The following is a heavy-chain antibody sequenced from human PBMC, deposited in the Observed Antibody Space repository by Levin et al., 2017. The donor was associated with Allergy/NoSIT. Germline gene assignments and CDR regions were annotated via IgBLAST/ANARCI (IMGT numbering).Heavy chain of an antibody. Sequence: GGSLRLSCAASGFTFSDYAITWVRQAPGKGLAWVSAITASGHKTYYSNSAEGRFSVSRDTAGKTLYLQMNSLTGDDTAVYNCAREKGGTRGWYTVDYWGQGALVIVSP. D-gene: IGHD6-19*01. CDR1: GFTFSDYA. V-gene: IGHV3-23*01. CDR2: ITASGHKT. J-gene: IGHJ4*02. CDR3: AREKGGTRGWYTVDY.